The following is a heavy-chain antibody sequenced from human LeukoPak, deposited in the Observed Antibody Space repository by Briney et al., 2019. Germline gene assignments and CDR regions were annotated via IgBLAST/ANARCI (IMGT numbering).Heavy chain of an antibody. Sequence: SGPTLVNPTRTLRLTCTFSGFSLRTNGVGMGWIRQPPGKALEWLALIYWDDDKRYSPSLRSRLAITKDTSKNQVVVTLTNMDPADTATYFCAHIHGGYGSSGSYYVLFDYWGKGTLVTVSS. V-gene: IGHV2-5*02. J-gene: IGHJ4*02. CDR1: GFSLRTNGVG. D-gene: IGHD3-22*01. CDR2: IYWDDDK. CDR3: AHIHGGYGSSGSYYVLFDY.